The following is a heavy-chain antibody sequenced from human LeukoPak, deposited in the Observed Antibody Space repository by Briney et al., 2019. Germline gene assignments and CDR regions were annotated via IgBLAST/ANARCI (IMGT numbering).Heavy chain of an antibody. J-gene: IGHJ4*02. CDR2: ISYDGSNK. Sequence: GGSLRLSCAASGFTFSSYAMHWVRQAPGKGLEWVAVISYDGSNKYYADSVKGRFTISRDNPKNTLYLQMNSLRAEDTAVYYCARVNDYYYGSGSYLAEDYWGQGTLVTVSS. D-gene: IGHD3-10*01. CDR1: GFTFSSYA. V-gene: IGHV3-30*04. CDR3: ARVNDYYYGSGSYLAEDY.